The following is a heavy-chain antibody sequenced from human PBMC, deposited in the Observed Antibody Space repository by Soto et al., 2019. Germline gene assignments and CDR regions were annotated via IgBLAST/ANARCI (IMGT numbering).Heavy chain of an antibody. J-gene: IGHJ5*02. D-gene: IGHD2-2*01. CDR1: GYSFTSYW. CDR2: IYPGDSDT. V-gene: IGHV5-51*01. CDR3: ARGYCTTTICDPWFDP. Sequence: PGESLKISCTGVGYSFTSYWIAWVRQMPGKGLEWMGIIYPGDSDTRYSPSFQGQVTISADESITTVYLQWSSLKASDTAMYYCARGYCTTTICDPWFDPWGQGTLVTVSS.